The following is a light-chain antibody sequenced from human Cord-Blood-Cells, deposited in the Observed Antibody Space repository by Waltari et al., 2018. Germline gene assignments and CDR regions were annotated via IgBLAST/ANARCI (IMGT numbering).Light chain of an antibody. CDR2: DAS. CDR1: QSISSW. J-gene: IGKJ2*01. CDR3: QQYNSYSRGYT. V-gene: IGKV1-5*01. Sequence: DIQMTQSPYTPSAPVGDRVTIPCLARQSISSWLAWYQQKPGKAPKILIYDASSLEIGVPSRFSGSGSGTEFTLTISSLQPDDFATYCQQYNSYSRGYTFGQGTKLEIK.